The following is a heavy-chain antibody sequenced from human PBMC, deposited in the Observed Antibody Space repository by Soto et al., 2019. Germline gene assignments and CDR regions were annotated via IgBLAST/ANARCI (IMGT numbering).Heavy chain of an antibody. J-gene: IGHJ4*02. D-gene: IGHD4-17*01. CDR3: ARYDYGDYGGFDY. V-gene: IGHV4-59*08. CDR2: IYYSGST. Sequence: SETLSLTCTVSGGSISSYYWSWIRQPPGKGLEWIGYIYYSGSTNYNPSLKSRVTISVDTSKNQFSLKLSSVTAADTAVYYCARYDYGDYGGFDYWGQGTLVTVSS. CDR1: GGSISSYY.